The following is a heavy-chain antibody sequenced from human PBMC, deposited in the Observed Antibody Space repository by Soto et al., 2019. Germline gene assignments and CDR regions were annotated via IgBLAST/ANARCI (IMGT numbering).Heavy chain of an antibody. CDR2: INPSGGST. J-gene: IGHJ6*03. V-gene: IGHV1-46*03. D-gene: IGHD4-17*01. CDR3: ARSYGDYVHVRPPPPSDYYYYVDG. CDR1: GYTFTSYY. Sequence: ASVKVSCKASGYTFTSYYMHWVRQAPGQGLEWMGIINPSGGSTSYAQKFQGRVTMTRDTSTSTVYMELSSLRSEDTAVYYCARSYGDYVHVRPPPPSDYYYYVDGRGKGTTVTVSS.